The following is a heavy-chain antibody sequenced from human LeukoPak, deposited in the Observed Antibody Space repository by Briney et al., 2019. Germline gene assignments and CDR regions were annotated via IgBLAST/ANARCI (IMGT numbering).Heavy chain of an antibody. CDR2: MHSGGTT. Sequence: YPGGSLRLSCAVSGFTDSSNDMSWVRQAPGKGLEWVSVMHSGGTTYYADSVKGRFTISRDNSKNTLYLQMNSLRAEDTAVYYCARGYRGYDPFDYWGQGTLVTVSS. J-gene: IGHJ4*02. CDR3: ARGYRGYDPFDY. CDR1: GFTDSSND. V-gene: IGHV3-53*01. D-gene: IGHD5-12*01.